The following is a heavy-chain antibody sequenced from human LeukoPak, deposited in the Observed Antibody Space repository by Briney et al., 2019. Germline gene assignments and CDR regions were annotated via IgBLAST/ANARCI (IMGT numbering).Heavy chain of an antibody. D-gene: IGHD1-26*01. Sequence: SETLSLTCAVYGGSFSGYYWSWIRQPPGKGLEWIGYIYYSGSTNYNPSLKSRVTISVDTSKNQFSLKLSSVTAADTAVYYCARGPLGGIDYWGQGTLVTVSS. CDR3: ARGPLGGIDY. J-gene: IGHJ4*02. CDR1: GGSFSGYY. V-gene: IGHV4-59*12. CDR2: IYYSGST.